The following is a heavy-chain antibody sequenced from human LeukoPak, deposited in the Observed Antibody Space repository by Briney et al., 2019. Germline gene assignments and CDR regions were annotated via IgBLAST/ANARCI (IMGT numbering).Heavy chain of an antibody. CDR2: ISSSGTYM. Sequence: KPGGSLRLSCAASRFTFSSYSMIWVRQAPGKGLEWVSSISSSGTYMYYADSLKGRFTISRDNAANSLYLQMNSLRAEDTAVYYCARHLLSGDFWGIDYWGQGTLVTVSS. D-gene: IGHD3-16*01. V-gene: IGHV3-21*01. J-gene: IGHJ4*02. CDR3: ARHLLSGDFWGIDY. CDR1: RFTFSSYS.